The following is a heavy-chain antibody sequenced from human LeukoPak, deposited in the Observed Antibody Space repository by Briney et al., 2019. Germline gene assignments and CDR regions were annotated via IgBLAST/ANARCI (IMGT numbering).Heavy chain of an antibody. V-gene: IGHV4-34*01. CDR3: ARGLYCSSTSCYGYYYYMDV. Sequence: PSETLSLTCTVSGGSISSYYWSWIRQPPGKGLEWIGEINHSGSTNYNPSLKSRVTISVDTSKNQFSLKLSSVTAADTAVYYCARGLYCSSTSCYGYYYYMDVWGKGTTVTVSS. CDR1: GGSISSYY. D-gene: IGHD2-2*01. CDR2: INHSGST. J-gene: IGHJ6*03.